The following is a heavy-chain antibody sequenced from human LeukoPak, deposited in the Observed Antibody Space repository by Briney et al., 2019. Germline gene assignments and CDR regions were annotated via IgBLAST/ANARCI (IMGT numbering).Heavy chain of an antibody. CDR3: AREVGYCSSTSCYNSIYYYYGMDV. CDR2: IYYSGST. CDR1: GGSISSYY. Sequence: SETLSLTCTVSGGSISSYYWSWIRQPPGKGLEWIGYIYYSGSTNYNPSLKSRVTISVDTSKNQFSLKLSSVTAADTAVYYCAREVGYCSSTSCYNSIYYYYGMDVWGQGTTVTVSS. D-gene: IGHD2-2*02. J-gene: IGHJ6*02. V-gene: IGHV4-59*01.